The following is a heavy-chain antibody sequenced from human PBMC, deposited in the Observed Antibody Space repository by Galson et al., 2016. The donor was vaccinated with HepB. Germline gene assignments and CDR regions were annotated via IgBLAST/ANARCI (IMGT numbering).Heavy chain of an antibody. D-gene: IGHD6-19*01. Sequence: SVKVSCKASGYSFTSYGISWVRQAPGQGLEWMGWISAYSANKNYAQKVQGRITMTTDSSTSTAYMELRYLTSDDTAVYFCARDYSSGWYGYWGQGTLVTVSS. CDR2: ISAYSANK. CDR1: GYSFTSYG. J-gene: IGHJ4*02. CDR3: ARDYSSGWYGY. V-gene: IGHV1-18*01.